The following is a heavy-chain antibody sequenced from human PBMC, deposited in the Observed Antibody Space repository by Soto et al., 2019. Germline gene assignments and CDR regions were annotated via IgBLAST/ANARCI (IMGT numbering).Heavy chain of an antibody. D-gene: IGHD1-26*01. CDR2: IYYSGST. V-gene: IGHV4-59*01. CDR3: ARDKGDGYVDY. J-gene: IGHJ4*02. CDR1: GGSISSYY. Sequence: QVQLQESGPGLVKPSETLSLTCTVSGGSISSYYWSWIRQPPGKGLEWIGYIYYSGSTNYYPSLKSRVTISVDTSNDLFSLKLSSVTASDTAVYYCARDKGDGYVDYWGQGTLVTVSS.